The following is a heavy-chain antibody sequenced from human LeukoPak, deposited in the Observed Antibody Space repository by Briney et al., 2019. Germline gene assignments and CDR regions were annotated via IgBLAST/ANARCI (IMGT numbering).Heavy chain of an antibody. J-gene: IGHJ6*02. Sequence: PSETLSLTCTVSGGSISSSSYYWGWIRQPPGKGLEWIGSIYYSGSTYYNPSLKSRVTISVDTSKNQFSLKLSSVTAADTAVYYCARGELADYGGNPERYYYGMDVWGQGTTVTVSS. V-gene: IGHV4-39*07. CDR1: GGSISSSSYY. CDR3: ARGELADYGGNPERYYYGMDV. CDR2: IYYSGST. D-gene: IGHD4-23*01.